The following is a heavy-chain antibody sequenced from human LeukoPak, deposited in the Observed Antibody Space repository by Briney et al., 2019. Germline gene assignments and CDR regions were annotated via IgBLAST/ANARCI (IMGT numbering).Heavy chain of an antibody. J-gene: IGHJ4*02. V-gene: IGHV3-49*04. CDR1: GFIFGDYV. D-gene: IGHD6-13*01. CDR3: TRSVAAAGNRHFDY. Sequence: GGSLRLSCTASGFIFGDYVMSWVRQAPGKGLECVGFIRSKAYGGTAEYAASVNGRFTISRDDSKSIAYLQMNSLKTEDTAVYYCTRSVAAAGNRHFDYWGQGTLVTVSS. CDR2: IRSKAYGGTA.